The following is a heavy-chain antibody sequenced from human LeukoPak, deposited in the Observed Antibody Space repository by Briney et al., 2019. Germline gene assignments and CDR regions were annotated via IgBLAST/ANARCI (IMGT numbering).Heavy chain of an antibody. J-gene: IGHJ4*02. V-gene: IGHV1-18*01. CDR1: GYTFTSYG. D-gene: IGHD6-13*01. Sequence: ASVKVSCKASGYTFTSYGISWVRQAPGQGLEWMGWISAYNGNTNYAQKLQGRVTMTTDTSTSTAYMELRSLRSDDTAVYYCARARAIAAAGNLPLDYWGQGTLVTVSS. CDR2: ISAYNGNT. CDR3: ARARAIAAAGNLPLDY.